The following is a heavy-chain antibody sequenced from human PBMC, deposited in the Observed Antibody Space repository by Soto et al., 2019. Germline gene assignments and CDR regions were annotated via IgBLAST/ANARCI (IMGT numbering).Heavy chain of an antibody. J-gene: IGHJ1*01. CDR2: ISAYNGNT. V-gene: IGHV1-18*01. CDR3: ARDSLYGSSWYFQH. D-gene: IGHD6-13*01. CDR1: GYTFTSYG. Sequence: ASVKVSCKASGYTFTSYGISWVRQAPGQGLEWMGWISAYNGNTNYAQKLQGRVTMTTDTSTSTAYMELRSLRSNDTAVYYCARDSLYGSSWYFQHWGQGTLVTVSS.